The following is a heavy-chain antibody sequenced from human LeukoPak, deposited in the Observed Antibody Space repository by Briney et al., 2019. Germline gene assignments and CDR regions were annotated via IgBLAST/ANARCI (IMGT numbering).Heavy chain of an antibody. D-gene: IGHD6-13*01. V-gene: IGHV3-33*01. Sequence: GGSLRLSCAASGFTFSSYGMHWVRQAPSKGLEWVAVIWYDGSNKYYADSVKGRFTISRDNSKNTLYLQMNSLRAEDTAVYYCARGVAAAWGADYWGQGTLVTVSS. CDR3: ARGVAAAWGADY. CDR2: IWYDGSNK. J-gene: IGHJ4*02. CDR1: GFTFSSYG.